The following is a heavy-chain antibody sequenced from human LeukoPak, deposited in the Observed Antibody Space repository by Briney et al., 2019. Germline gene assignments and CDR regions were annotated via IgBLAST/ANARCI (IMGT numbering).Heavy chain of an antibody. J-gene: IGHJ4*02. D-gene: IGHD3-10*01. CDR1: GFTFSSYG. CDR2: ISYDGSNK. V-gene: IGHV3-30*18. Sequence: GGSLRLSCAASGFTFSSYGMHWVRQAPGKGLEWVAVISYDGSNKYYADSVKGRFTISRDNSKNTPYLQMNSLRAEDTAVYYCAKDRGYGSGSYLVNNWGQGTLVTVSS. CDR3: AKDRGYGSGSYLVNN.